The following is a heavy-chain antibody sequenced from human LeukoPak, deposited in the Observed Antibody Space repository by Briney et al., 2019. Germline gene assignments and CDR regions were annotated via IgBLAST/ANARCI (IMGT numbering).Heavy chain of an antibody. V-gene: IGHV4-59*01. Sequence: SETLSLTCTVSGGSISSYYWRWIRPPPGKGLEWIGYIYYSGSTNYNPSLKSPVTISVDTSKNQFSLKLSSVTAADTAVYYCTRDKYKYFDPWGQGTLVTVSS. CDR1: GGSISSYY. D-gene: IGHD1-14*01. J-gene: IGHJ5*02. CDR2: IYYSGST. CDR3: TRDKYKYFDP.